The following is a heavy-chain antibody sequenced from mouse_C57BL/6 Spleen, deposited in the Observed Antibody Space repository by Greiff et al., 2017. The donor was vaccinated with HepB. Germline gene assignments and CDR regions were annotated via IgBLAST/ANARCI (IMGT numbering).Heavy chain of an antibody. V-gene: IGHV3-6*01. CDR2: ISYDGSN. CDR1: GYSITSGYY. J-gene: IGHJ4*01. D-gene: IGHD2-2*01. Sequence: DVQLQESGPGLVKPSQSLSLTCSVTGYSITSGYYWNWIRQFPGNKLEWMGYISYDGSNNYNPSLKNRISITRDTSKNQFFLKLNSVTTEDTATYYCARGGAMVHYAMDYWGQGTSVTVSS. CDR3: ARGGAMVHYAMDY.